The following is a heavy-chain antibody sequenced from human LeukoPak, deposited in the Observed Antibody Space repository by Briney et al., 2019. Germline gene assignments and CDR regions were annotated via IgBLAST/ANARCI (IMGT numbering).Heavy chain of an antibody. CDR3: TSSLAARPDGYFDY. D-gene: IGHD6-6*01. Sequence: PGGSLRLSCAASGFTFSSCAMSWVRQAPGKGLEWVGFIRSKAYGGTTEYAASVKGRFTISRDDSKSIAYLQMNSLKTEDTAVYYCTSSLAARPDGYFDYWGQGTLVTVSS. CDR2: IRSKAYGGTT. V-gene: IGHV3-49*04. J-gene: IGHJ4*02. CDR1: GFTFSSCA.